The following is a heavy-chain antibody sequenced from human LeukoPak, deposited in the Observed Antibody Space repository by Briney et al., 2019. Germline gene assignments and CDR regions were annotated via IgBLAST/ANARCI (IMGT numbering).Heavy chain of an antibody. CDR2: IYYSGST. CDR1: GGSISSYY. V-gene: IGHV4-59*01. Sequence: SETLSLTCTVSGGSISSYYWSWIRQPPGKGLEWIGYIYYSGSTNYNPSLKSRVTISVDTYKNQFSLKLSSVTAADTAVYYCARSYCGGDCYLWAFDIWGQGTMVTVSS. CDR3: ARSYCGGDCYLWAFDI. D-gene: IGHD2-21*02. J-gene: IGHJ3*02.